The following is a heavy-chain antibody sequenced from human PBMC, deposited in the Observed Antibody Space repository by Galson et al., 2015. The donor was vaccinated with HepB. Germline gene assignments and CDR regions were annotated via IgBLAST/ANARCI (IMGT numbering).Heavy chain of an antibody. CDR3: ARAILGYCSSTSCYGYYYYYGMDV. V-gene: IGHV3-30-3*01. Sequence: SLRLSCAASGFTFSSYAMHWVRQAPGKGLEWVAVISYDGSNKYYADSVKGRFTISRDNSKNTLYLQMNSLRAEDTAVYYCARAILGYCSSTSCYGYYYYYGMDVWGQGTTVTVSS. CDR1: GFTFSSYA. J-gene: IGHJ6*02. CDR2: ISYDGSNK. D-gene: IGHD2-2*01.